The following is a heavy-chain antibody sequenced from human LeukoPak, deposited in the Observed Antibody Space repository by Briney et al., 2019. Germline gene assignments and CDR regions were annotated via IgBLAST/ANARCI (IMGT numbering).Heavy chain of an antibody. D-gene: IGHD1-26*01. CDR3: ARVQWELRGVGSYFEY. V-gene: IGHV3-7*01. J-gene: IGHJ4*02. Sequence: PGGSLRLSCVVSGFTFSSYWMSWVRHAPGKGLEWVANIKQDGSEKYYVDSVKGRFTMSRDNAKNSLYLQMNSLRAEDTAVYYCARVQWELRGVGSYFEYWGQGALVTVSS. CDR2: IKQDGSEK. CDR1: GFTFSSYW.